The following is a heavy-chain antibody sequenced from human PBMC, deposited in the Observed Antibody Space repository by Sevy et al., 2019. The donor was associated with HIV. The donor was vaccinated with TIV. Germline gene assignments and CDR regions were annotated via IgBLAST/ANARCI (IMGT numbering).Heavy chain of an antibody. Sequence: GGSLRLSCAASGFPFSDAWMNWVRQAPGKGLEWIGLIKNENEGGTTDYAAPVKGRFTISRDDSKNTLFLQMSSLKTEDTTIYCSTTDWRSGTTWVRAFDLWGQGTMVTVSS. CDR1: GFPFSDAW. CDR3: TTDWRSGTTWVRAFDL. D-gene: IGHD1-7*01. V-gene: IGHV3-15*01. CDR2: IKNENEGGTT. J-gene: IGHJ3*01.